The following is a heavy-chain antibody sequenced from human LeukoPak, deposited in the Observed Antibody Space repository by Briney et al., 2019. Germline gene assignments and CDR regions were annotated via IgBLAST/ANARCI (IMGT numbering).Heavy chain of an antibody. J-gene: IGHJ4*02. CDR3: AKRAASSGYYFDQ. CDR2: IYSGGST. D-gene: IGHD6-19*01. Sequence: GGSLRLSCAASGFTVSSNYMSWVRQAPGKGLEWVSVIYSGGSTYNADSVKGRFTISRDNSKNTLYLQMNSLRAEDTAVYYCAKRAASSGYYFDQWGQGTLVTVSS. CDR1: GFTVSSNY. V-gene: IGHV3-53*01.